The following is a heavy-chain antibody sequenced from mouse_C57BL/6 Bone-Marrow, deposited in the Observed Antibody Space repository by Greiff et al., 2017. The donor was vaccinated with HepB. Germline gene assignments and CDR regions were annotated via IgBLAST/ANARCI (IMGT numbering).Heavy chain of an antibody. CDR2: ISNGGGST. CDR1: GFTFSDYY. CDR3: AIYGYAMDY. J-gene: IGHJ4*01. D-gene: IGHD1-1*01. Sequence: EVHLVESGGGLVQPGGSLKLSCAASGFTFSDYYMYWVRQTPEKRLEWVAYISNGGGSTYYPDTVKGRFTISRDNAKNTLYLQMSRLKSEDTAMYYCAIYGYAMDYWGQGTSVTVSS. V-gene: IGHV5-12*01.